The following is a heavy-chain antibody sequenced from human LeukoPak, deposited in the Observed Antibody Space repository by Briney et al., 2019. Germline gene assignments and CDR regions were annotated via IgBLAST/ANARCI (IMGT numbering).Heavy chain of an antibody. J-gene: IGHJ4*02. CDR2: IKPNSGDT. Sequence: ASVTVSCTASGYTFTDYYIHWIRQAPGQGLEWMGWIKPNSGDTKYTQKFQGKVSMTRDTSISTAYMELSRLTSDDTAVYYCARDRTYFGSGSASNWGQGTLVTVSS. D-gene: IGHD3-10*01. CDR3: ARDRTYFGSGSASN. CDR1: GYTFTDYY. V-gene: IGHV1-2*02.